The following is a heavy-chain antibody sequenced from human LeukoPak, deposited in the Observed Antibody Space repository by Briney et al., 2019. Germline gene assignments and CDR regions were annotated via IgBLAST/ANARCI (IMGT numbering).Heavy chain of an antibody. J-gene: IGHJ5*02. CDR1: GYTFTSYG. V-gene: IGHV1-18*01. CDR2: ISAYNGNT. D-gene: IGHD6-13*01. Sequence: ASVKVSCKASGYTFTSYGISWVRQAPGQGLEWMGWISAYNGNTNYAQKLQGRVTMTTDTSTSTAYMELRSLRSDDTAVYYCARGATKGSSWYKWFDPWGQGTLVTVSS. CDR3: ARGATKGSSWYKWFDP.